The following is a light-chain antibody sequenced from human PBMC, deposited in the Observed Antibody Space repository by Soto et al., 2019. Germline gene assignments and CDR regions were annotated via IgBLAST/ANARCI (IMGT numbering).Light chain of an antibody. CDR3: QQRAT. CDR1: QSVSSY. Sequence: EIVLTQSPATLSLSPGERATLSCRASQSVSSYLAWYQQKPGRAPRLLIYDASNRATGIPARFSGSGSGTDFTLTLSSLEPEDFAVYYCQQRATFGQGTKLEIK. V-gene: IGKV3-11*01. CDR2: DAS. J-gene: IGKJ2*01.